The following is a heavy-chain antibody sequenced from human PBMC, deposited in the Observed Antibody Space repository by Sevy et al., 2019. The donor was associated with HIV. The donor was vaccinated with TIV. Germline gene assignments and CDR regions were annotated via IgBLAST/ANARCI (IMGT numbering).Heavy chain of an antibody. CDR3: ARLYGSGSYGDS. CDR2: MYYLGTT. CDR1: GGSMNSVNYY. D-gene: IGHD3-10*01. J-gene: IGHJ4*02. V-gene: IGHV4-31*03. Sequence: SETLSLTCTVSGGSMNSVNYYWSWIRQHSGKGLEWIGYMYYLGTTYYNPSLKSRVTISVDTSKNQFSLKLSSVTAADTAVYYCARLYGSGSYGDSWGQGTLVTVSS.